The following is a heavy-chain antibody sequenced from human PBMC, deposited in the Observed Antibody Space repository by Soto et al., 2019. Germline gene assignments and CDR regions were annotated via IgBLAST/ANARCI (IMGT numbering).Heavy chain of an antibody. D-gene: IGHD3-22*01. CDR3: ARDREYYDSGYYFDY. CDR2: NYHSGST. J-gene: IGHJ4*02. Sequence: QVQLQESGPGLVKPSGTLSLTCAVSGGSISSSNWWSWVRQPPGKGLEWIGENYHSGSTNYIPSHKSRVTISVDKSKNQFSLKLSSVTAADTAVYYCARDREYYDSGYYFDYWGQGTLVTVSS. V-gene: IGHV4-4*02. CDR1: GGSISSSNW.